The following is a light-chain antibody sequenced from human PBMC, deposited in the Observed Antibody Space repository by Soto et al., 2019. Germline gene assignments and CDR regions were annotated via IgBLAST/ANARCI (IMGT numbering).Light chain of an antibody. V-gene: IGLV1-40*01. J-gene: IGLJ2*01. CDR1: SSNIGAGYD. Sequence: QSVLTQPPSVSGAPGQRVTISCTGSSSNIGAGYDVHWYQRLPGTAPKLLIYGNSNRPSGVPDRFSGSKSGTSASLAITGLQAEDEADYYCNSYVTSNVVVFGGGTKVTVL. CDR3: NSYVTSNVVV. CDR2: GNS.